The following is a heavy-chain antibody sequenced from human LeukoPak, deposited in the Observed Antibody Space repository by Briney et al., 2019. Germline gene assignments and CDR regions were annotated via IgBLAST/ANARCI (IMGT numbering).Heavy chain of an antibody. CDR1: GFTFSGYA. D-gene: IGHD3-22*01. J-gene: IGHJ4*02. CDR3: ARSGGNWGLYYDSSGDFDY. Sequence: PGGSLRLSCAASGFTFSGYAMHWVRQAPGKGLEWVAVISYDGSNKYYADSVKGRFTISRDNSKNTLYLQMNSLRAEDTAVYYCARSGGNWGLYYDSSGDFDYWGQGTLVTVSS. CDR2: ISYDGSNK. V-gene: IGHV3-30-3*01.